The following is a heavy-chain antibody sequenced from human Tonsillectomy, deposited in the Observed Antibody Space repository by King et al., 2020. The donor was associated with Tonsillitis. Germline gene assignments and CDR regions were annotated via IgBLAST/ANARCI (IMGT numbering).Heavy chain of an antibody. J-gene: IGHJ4*02. CDR2: LSWNSDYI. D-gene: IGHD1-26*01. CDR3: ARDIRTSGTYYLDY. CDR1: GFTFDGYA. Sequence: VQLVESGGGLVQPGRSLRLSCVVSGFTFDGYAMHWVRQAPGKGLEWVSGLSWNSDYIGYADSVKGRFTISRDNAKNSLYLQMNSLRTEDTALYYCARDIRTSGTYYLDYWGQGTLVTVSS. V-gene: IGHV3-9*01.